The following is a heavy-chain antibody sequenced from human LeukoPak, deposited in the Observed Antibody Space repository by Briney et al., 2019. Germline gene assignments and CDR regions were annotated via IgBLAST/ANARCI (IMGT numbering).Heavy chain of an antibody. J-gene: IGHJ4*02. D-gene: IGHD4-17*01. CDR3: VRGSSFGDYSTAFDY. CDR1: GFIFSNYA. Sequence: PGGSLRLSCAASGFIFSNYAMTWVRQAPGKGLEWVSSSGSTIDYADSVKGRFTISRDNSKNTLYLQMDRLRAEDTAVYYCVRGSSFGDYSTAFDYWGQGALVTVSS. CDR2: SGSTI. V-gene: IGHV3-23*05.